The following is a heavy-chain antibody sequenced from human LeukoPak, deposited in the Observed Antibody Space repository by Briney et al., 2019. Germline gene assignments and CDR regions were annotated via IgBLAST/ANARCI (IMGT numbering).Heavy chain of an antibody. J-gene: IGHJ4*02. CDR3: ARIDPLGYFDQ. CDR1: GAFSSRFY. Sequence: SETLSLTCTVSGAFSSRFYWSWVRQSPGKGVEWIGNIFFSGHSNYNPSLTGRVTISPDTSKSQFSLKVTSVTAADTALYYCARIDPLGYFDQWGKGTLVTVSS. CDR2: IFFSGHS. V-gene: IGHV4-59*13.